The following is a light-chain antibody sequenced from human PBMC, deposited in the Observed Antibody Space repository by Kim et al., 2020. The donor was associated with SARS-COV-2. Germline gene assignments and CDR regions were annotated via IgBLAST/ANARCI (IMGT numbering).Light chain of an antibody. Sequence: ELTQPPSASGTPGQRATISCSGISSNIGSNTVNWNQQLPGTAPKLHVYSNNQQPSGGPDRFSGSKSGTSASLAIRGLQSEDEADYYCSAWEDSLNGGVFGTGTKLTVL. CDR1: SSNIGSNT. CDR2: SNN. V-gene: IGLV1-44*01. CDR3: SAWEDSLNGGV. J-gene: IGLJ1*01.